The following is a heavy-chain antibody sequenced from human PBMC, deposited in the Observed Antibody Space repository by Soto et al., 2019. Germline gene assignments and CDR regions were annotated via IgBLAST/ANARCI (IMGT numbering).Heavy chain of an antibody. Sequence: EVQLVESGGGLVQPGGSLRLSCAASGFTFSSYWMHWVRQAPGKGLVWVSRINSDGSSTSYADSVKGRFTISRDNAKNTLYLQMHRLRAEDTAVYYCASFEGEQWLAPPDGYYYGMDVWGQGTTVTVSS. CDR1: GFTFSSYW. CDR2: INSDGSST. CDR3: ASFEGEQWLAPPDGYYYGMDV. J-gene: IGHJ6*02. V-gene: IGHV3-74*01. D-gene: IGHD6-19*01.